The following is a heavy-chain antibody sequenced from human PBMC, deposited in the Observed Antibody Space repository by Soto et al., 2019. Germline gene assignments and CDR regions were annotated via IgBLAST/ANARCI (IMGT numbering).Heavy chain of an antibody. CDR3: ARGYSSGWYSDY. V-gene: IGHV3-11*05. CDR1: GFTFSDYY. CDR2: ISSSSSYI. Sequence: QVQLVESGGGLVKPGGTLRLSCAASGFTFSDYYMSWIRQAPGKGLEWVSYISSSSSYIKYADSVKGRFTISRVNAQNSIYLQMNGLRAEDTAVYYYARGYSSGWYSDYWGPGTLVTLSS. D-gene: IGHD6-19*01. J-gene: IGHJ4*02.